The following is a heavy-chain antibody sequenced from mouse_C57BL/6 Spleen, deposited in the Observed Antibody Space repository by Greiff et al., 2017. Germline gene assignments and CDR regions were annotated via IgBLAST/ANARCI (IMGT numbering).Heavy chain of an antibody. CDR3: ATHYGSSFHFDY. J-gene: IGHJ2*01. CDR2: INPYNGGT. V-gene: IGHV1-19*01. D-gene: IGHD1-1*01. CDR1: GYTFTDYY. Sequence: EVQLQQSGPVLVKPGASVKMSCKAPGYTFTDYYMNWVKQSPGKSLEWIGVINPYNGGTSYNQKFKGKDTLTVDKSSSTAYMELNSLTSEDSAVXYSATHYGSSFHFDYWGQGTTLTVSS.